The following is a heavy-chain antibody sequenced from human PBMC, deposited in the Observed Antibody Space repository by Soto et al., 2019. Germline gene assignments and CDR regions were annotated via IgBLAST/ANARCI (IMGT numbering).Heavy chain of an antibody. CDR3: AKDLALPRLAAVGSFDY. CDR1: GFTFSSYG. Sequence: GGSLRLSCAASGFTFSSYGMHWVRQAPGKGLEWVSVISYDGSNKYYADSVKGRFIISRDNSKDTLYLQVNSLRADDTAIYYCAKDLALPRLAAVGSFDYWGQGTLVTVSS. D-gene: IGHD6-13*01. CDR2: ISYDGSNK. J-gene: IGHJ4*02. V-gene: IGHV3-30*18.